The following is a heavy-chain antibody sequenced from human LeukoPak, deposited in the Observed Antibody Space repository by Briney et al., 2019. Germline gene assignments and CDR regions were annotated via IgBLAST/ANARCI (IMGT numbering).Heavy chain of an antibody. Sequence: ASVKVSCKASGYTFTSYGISWVRQAPGQGLEWMGWISAYNGNTNYAQKLQGRVTMTTDTSTSTAYMELRSLRSDDTAVYYCARGYILTGYTTMIDAFDIWGQGTMVTVSS. V-gene: IGHV1-18*01. CDR1: GYTFTSYG. J-gene: IGHJ3*02. D-gene: IGHD3-9*01. CDR2: ISAYNGNT. CDR3: ARGYILTGYTTMIDAFDI.